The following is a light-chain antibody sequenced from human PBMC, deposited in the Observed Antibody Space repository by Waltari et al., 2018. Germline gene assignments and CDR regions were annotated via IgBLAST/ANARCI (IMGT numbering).Light chain of an antibody. CDR2: KTL. V-gene: IGKV1-5*03. Sequence: DIQMTQSPSTLSASVGDRVTITCRASQSIGTLLAWFQQNLGNPPKILIYKTLHLERGVPSRVSGSGSGTEFTLTITSLQPDDFATYYCQQYSSSSMFSFGQGTKLEIK. CDR1: QSIGTL. CDR3: QQYSSSSMFS. J-gene: IGKJ2*03.